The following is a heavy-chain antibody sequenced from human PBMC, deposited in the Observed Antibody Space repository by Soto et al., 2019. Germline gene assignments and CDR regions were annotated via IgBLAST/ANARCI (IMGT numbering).Heavy chain of an antibody. CDR2: ISSSSSYI. Sequence: EVQLVESGGGLVKPGGPLRLSGAASGLTFSSYSMNWVRQAPGKGLEWVSSISSSSSYIYYADSVKGRFTISRNNAKTSLYLQMNSLRAEDTAVYYCARDYDYSWGSPQGAFDIWGQGTMVTVSS. D-gene: IGHD3-16*01. J-gene: IGHJ3*02. CDR1: GLTFSSYS. V-gene: IGHV3-21*01. CDR3: ARDYDYSWGSPQGAFDI.